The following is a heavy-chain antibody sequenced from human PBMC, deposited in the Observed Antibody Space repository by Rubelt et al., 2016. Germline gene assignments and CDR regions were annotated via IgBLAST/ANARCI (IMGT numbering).Heavy chain of an antibody. J-gene: IGHJ4*02. D-gene: IGHD5-18*01. CDR2: SGST. CDR3: ARGGYVDFDY. Sequence: SGSTYYNPSLKSRVTISVDTSKNQFSLKLSSVTAADTAVYYCARGGYVDFDYWGQGTLVTVSS. V-gene: IGHV4-39*07.